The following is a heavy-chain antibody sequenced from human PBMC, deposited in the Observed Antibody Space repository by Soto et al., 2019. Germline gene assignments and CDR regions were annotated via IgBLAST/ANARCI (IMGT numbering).Heavy chain of an antibody. CDR3: ARGYYYGSGRPTPGGMDV. D-gene: IGHD3-10*01. CDR2: ISTYTGNT. J-gene: IGHJ6*02. CDR1: GYTFTNYD. V-gene: IGHV1-18*01. Sequence: QVHLVQSGAEVKKPGASVKVSCKASGYTFTNYDINWVRQAPGQGLEWMGWISTYTGNTNYAQKLQGRVTMTIDTSTSTAYMELRSLRSDDTAVYYCARGYYYGSGRPTPGGMDVWGQGTTVTVSS.